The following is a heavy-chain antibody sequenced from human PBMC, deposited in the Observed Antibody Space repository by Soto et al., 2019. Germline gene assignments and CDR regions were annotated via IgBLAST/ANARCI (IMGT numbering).Heavy chain of an antibody. CDR2: INAGNGNT. CDR3: AREGITIFGVATFDY. D-gene: IGHD3-3*01. CDR1: GYTFTSYA. J-gene: IGHJ4*02. V-gene: IGHV1-3*01. Sequence: ASVKVSCKASGYTFTSYAMHWVRQAPGQRLEWMGWINAGNGNTKYSQKFQGRVTITRDTSASTVYMELSSLRSEDTAVYYCAREGITIFGVATFDYWGQGTLVTVSS.